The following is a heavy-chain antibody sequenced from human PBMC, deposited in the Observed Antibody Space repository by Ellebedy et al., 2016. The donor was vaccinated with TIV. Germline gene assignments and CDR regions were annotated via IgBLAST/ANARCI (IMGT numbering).Heavy chain of an antibody. J-gene: IGHJ6*02. Sequence: ASVKVSCKASGYTFTDYYLHWVRQAPGQGLEWMGRINPHSGGANFARKFQGRVTATSDTSINTASMALSSLTSDDTAVYYCAKDEAHSSGSGAYRSYGLDFWGQGTTVTVSS. CDR2: INPHSGGA. CDR3: AKDEAHSSGSGAYRSYGLDF. D-gene: IGHD3-16*01. V-gene: IGHV1-2*06. CDR1: GYTFTDYY.